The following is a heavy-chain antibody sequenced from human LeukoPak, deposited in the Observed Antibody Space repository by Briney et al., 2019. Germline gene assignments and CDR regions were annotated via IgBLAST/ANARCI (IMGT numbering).Heavy chain of an antibody. J-gene: IGHJ4*02. CDR1: GFTFSSYA. CDR3: AKAVYYDSSGYYEFDY. V-gene: IGHV3-23*01. CDR2: ISGSGGST. D-gene: IGHD3-22*01. Sequence: PGGSLRLSCAASGFTFSSYAMSWVRQAPGKGLEGVSAISGSGGSTYYADSVKGRFTISRDNSKNTLYLQMNSLRAEDTAVYYCAKAVYYDSSGYYEFDYWGQGTLVTVSS.